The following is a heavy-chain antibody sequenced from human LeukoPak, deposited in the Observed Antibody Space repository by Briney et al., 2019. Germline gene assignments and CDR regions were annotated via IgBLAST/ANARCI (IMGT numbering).Heavy chain of an antibody. J-gene: IGHJ4*02. V-gene: IGHV1-46*01. CDR3: ARAEREYQLLSAPDY. Sequence: VASVKVSCKASGYTFTSYYMHWVRQAPGQGLEWMGIINPSGGSTSYAQKFQGRVTMTRDTSTSTVYMELNSLRAEDTAVYYCARAEREYQLLSAPDYWGQGTLVTVSS. CDR2: INPSGGST. CDR1: GYTFTSYY. D-gene: IGHD2-2*01.